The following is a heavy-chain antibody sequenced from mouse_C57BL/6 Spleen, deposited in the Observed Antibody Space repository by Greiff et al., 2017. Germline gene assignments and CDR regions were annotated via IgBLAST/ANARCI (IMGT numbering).Heavy chain of an antibody. CDR2: ISSGSSTI. J-gene: IGHJ3*01. Sequence: EVKLMESGGGLVKPGGSLKLSCAASGFTFSDYGMHWVRQAPEKGLEWVAYISSGSSTIYYADTVKGRFTISRDNAKNTLFLQMTSLRSEDTAMYYCARPLNYYGSSYAYWGQGTLVTVAA. D-gene: IGHD1-1*01. CDR3: ARPLNYYGSSYAY. V-gene: IGHV5-17*01. CDR1: GFTFSDYG.